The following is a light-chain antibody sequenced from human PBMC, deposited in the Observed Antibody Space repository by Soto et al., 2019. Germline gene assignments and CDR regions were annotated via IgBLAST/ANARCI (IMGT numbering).Light chain of an antibody. J-gene: IGKJ1*01. Sequence: DIQMTQSPSTLSASVGDRVTITCRASQSISSWLAWYQQKPGKAPKLLIYKAFSLESGVPSRFSGSGSGTECTLTISSLQPDDFATYYYQQYDTYTWTFGQGTKVEIK. V-gene: IGKV1-5*03. CDR2: KAF. CDR1: QSISSW. CDR3: QQYDTYTWT.